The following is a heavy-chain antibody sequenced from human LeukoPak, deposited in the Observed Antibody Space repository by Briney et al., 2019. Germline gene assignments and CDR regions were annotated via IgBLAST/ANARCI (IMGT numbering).Heavy chain of an antibody. D-gene: IGHD3-22*01. V-gene: IGHV3-9*03. J-gene: IGHJ3*02. CDR3: AKGDYYDSSGDDAFDI. CDR1: GFTFDDYA. CDR2: ISWNSGSI. Sequence: PGGSLRLSCAASGFTFDDYAMHWVRQAPGKGLEWVSGISWNSGSIGYADSVKGRFTISRDNAKNSLYLQMNSLRAEDMALYYCAKGDYYDSSGDDAFDIWGQGTMVTVSS.